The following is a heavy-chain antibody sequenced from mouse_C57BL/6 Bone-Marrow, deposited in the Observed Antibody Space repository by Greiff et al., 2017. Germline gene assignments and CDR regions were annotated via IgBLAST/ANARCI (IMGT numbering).Heavy chain of an antibody. CDR1: GFTFSSYG. V-gene: IGHV5-6*02. CDR3: ARWRYAMDY. Sequence: DVMLVESGGDLVKPGGSLKLSCAASGFTFSSYGMSWVRQTPDKRLEWVATISRGGSYTYYPDSVKGRFTISRDNAKNTRYLQMSSLKSEDTAMYYCARWRYAMDYWGQGTSVTVSS. J-gene: IGHJ4*01. CDR2: ISRGGSYT.